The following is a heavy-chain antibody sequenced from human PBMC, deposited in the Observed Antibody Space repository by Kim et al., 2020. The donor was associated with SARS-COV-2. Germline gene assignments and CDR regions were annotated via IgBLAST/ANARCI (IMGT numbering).Heavy chain of an antibody. CDR1: GGSISSSSYY. CDR2: IYYSGST. Sequence: SETLSLTCTVSGGSISSSSYYWGWIRQPPGKGLEWIGSIYYSGSTYYNPSLKSRVTISVDTSKNQFSLKLSSVTAADTAVYYCARHKARYSDYEAYFDYWGQGTLVTVSS. D-gene: IGHD5-12*01. V-gene: IGHV4-39*01. J-gene: IGHJ4*02. CDR3: ARHKARYSDYEAYFDY.